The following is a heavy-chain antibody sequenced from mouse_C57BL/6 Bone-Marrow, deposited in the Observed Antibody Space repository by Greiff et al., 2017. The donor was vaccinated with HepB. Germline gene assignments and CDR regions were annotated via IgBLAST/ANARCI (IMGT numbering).Heavy chain of an antibody. V-gene: IGHV5-17*01. J-gene: IGHJ3*01. CDR2: ISSGSSTI. Sequence: EVKLVESGGGLVKPGGSLKISCEASGFTFSDYGMHWVRQAPEKGLEWVAYISSGSSTIYYADTVKGRFTISRDNAKNTLFLQRTSLRSEDTAMYYCARNGNYGSYWGQGTLVTVSS. CDR3: ARNGNYGSY. CDR1: GFTFSDYG. D-gene: IGHD2-1*01.